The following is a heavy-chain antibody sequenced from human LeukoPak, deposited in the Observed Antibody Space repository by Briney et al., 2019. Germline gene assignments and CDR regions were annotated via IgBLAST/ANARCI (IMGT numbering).Heavy chain of an antibody. V-gene: IGHV1-24*01. CDR1: GYTLTELS. J-gene: IGHJ4*02. D-gene: IGHD3-10*01. CDR3: AASRRWFGEFHGPN. Sequence: GASVKVSCKVSGYTLTELSMHWVRQAPGKRLEWMGGFDPEDGETIYAQKFQRRVTMTEDTSTDTAYMELSSLRSEDTAVYYCAASRRWFGEFHGPNWGQETLVTVSS. CDR2: FDPEDGET.